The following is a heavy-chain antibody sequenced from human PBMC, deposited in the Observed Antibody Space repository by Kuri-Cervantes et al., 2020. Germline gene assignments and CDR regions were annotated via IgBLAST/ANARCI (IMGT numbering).Heavy chain of an antibody. CDR3: AREEDTAMAMNWFDP. CDR2: ISSSSSYI. V-gene: IGHV3-21*01. D-gene: IGHD5-18*01. CDR1: GFTFSSYA. J-gene: IGHJ5*02. Sequence: GGSLRLSCAASGFTFSSYAMSWVRQAPGKGLEWVSSISSSSSYIYYADSVKGRFTISRDNAKNSLYLQMNSLRAEDTAVYYCAREEDTAMAMNWFDPWGQGTLVTVSS.